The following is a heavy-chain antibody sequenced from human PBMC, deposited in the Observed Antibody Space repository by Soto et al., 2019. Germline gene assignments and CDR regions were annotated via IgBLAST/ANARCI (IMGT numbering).Heavy chain of an antibody. J-gene: IGHJ6*02. Sequence: GSLIRSCSASGFTFSSYGMHWVRQAPGKGLEWVAVILYDGSKKYYADSVKGRFTISRDNSKNTLYLQMSSLRAEDTALYYCVKDGSSGWPYFDDMDVWGQGTTVTVSS. CDR3: VKDGSSGWPYFDDMDV. CDR2: ILYDGSKK. CDR1: GFTFSSYG. V-gene: IGHV3-30*18. D-gene: IGHD6-19*01.